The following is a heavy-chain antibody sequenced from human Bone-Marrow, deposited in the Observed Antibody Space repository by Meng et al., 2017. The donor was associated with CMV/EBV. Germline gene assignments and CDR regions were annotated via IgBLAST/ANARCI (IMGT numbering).Heavy chain of an antibody. CDR3: ARDGCSSTSCYYTSYNCFDP. V-gene: IGHV1-69*05. CDR2: IIPIFGTA. D-gene: IGHD2-2*01. J-gene: IGHJ5*02. Sequence: SVKVSCKASGGTFSSYAISWVRQAPGQGLEWMGGIIPIFGTANYAQKFQGRVTITTDESTSTAYMELSSLRSEDTAVYYCARDGCSSTSCYYTSYNCFDPWGQGTLVTVSS. CDR1: GGTFSSYA.